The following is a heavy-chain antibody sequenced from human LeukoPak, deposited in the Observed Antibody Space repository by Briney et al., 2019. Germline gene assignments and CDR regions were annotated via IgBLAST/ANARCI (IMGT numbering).Heavy chain of an antibody. J-gene: IGHJ4*02. CDR2: ISGSGGST. V-gene: IGHV3-23*01. CDR1: GFTFSIYA. D-gene: IGHD3-22*01. CDR3: AKGRSITMIVVVTESDY. Sequence: PGGSLRLSCAASGFTFSIYAMSWVRQAPGKGLEWVSAISGSGGSTYYADSVKGRFTISRDNSKNTLYLQMNSLRAEDTAVYYCAKGRSITMIVVVTESDYWGQGTLVTVSS.